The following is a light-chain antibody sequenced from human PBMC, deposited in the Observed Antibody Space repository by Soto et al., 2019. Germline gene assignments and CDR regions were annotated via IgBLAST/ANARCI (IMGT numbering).Light chain of an antibody. CDR1: SSDVGGFKY. J-gene: IGLJ3*02. V-gene: IGLV2-14*01. CDR2: EVS. CDR3: SSYTSSSTWV. Sequence: QSALTQPASVSGSPGQSITISCTGTSSDVGGFKYVSWYQQYPCKAPKLIIYEVSNRPSGVSNRFSGSKSGNTASLTISGLQAEDEGDYSCSSYTSSSTWVFGGGTKLTVL.